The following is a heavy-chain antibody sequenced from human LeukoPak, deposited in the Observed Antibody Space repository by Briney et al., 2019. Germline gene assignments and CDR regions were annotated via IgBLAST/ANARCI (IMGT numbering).Heavy chain of an antibody. J-gene: IGHJ5*02. CDR1: GYTFTGYY. V-gene: IGHV1-2*02. CDR2: INPNSGGT. D-gene: IGHD2-2*03. Sequence: EASVKVSCKASGYTFTGYYMHWVRQAPGQGLEWMGWINPNSGGTNYAQKFQGRVTMTRDTCISTAYMELSRLRSDDTAVYYCARGGYSNAGWFDPWGQGTLVTVSS. CDR3: ARGGYSNAGWFDP.